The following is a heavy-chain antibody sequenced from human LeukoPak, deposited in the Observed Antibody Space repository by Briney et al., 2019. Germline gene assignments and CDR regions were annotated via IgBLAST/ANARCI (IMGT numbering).Heavy chain of an antibody. D-gene: IGHD1-26*01. CDR1: AFSLNAYN. CDR2: ISYTGTYI. J-gene: IGHJ4*02. V-gene: IGHV3-21*04. CDR3: VRDRGTYRPIDY. Sequence: KSGGSLRLSCAASAFSLNAYNMNWVRQAPGKGLEWVSSISYTGTYIYYADSVKGRFTISRDNAQNSLYLQMSSLRAEDTAIYYCVRDRGTYRPIDYWGQGTLVTVSS.